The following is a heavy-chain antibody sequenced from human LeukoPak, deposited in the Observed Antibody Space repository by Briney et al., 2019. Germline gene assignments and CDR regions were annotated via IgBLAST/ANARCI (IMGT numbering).Heavy chain of an antibody. CDR2: IYPGDSDA. CDR3: ARHDAARRRLVRFDP. J-gene: IGHJ5*02. V-gene: IGHV5-51*01. CDR1: GYGFNNYW. Sequence: GESLKLSCKASGYGFNNYWIAWVRQVPGKGLEWMGFIYPGDSDANYSPSFEGQITISADKSIKTAYLEWSSLRASDTAMYYCARHDAARRRLVRFDPWGQGTQVIVS. D-gene: IGHD6-25*01.